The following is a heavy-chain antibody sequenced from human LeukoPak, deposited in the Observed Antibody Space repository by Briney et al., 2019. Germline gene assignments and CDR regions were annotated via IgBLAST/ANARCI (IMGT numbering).Heavy chain of an antibody. CDR1: GFTFDDYA. D-gene: IGHD3-16*01. J-gene: IGHJ5*02. Sequence: GGSLRLSCAASGFTFDDYAMHWVRQVPGKGLEWVSGISWNSGTIGYADSVKGRFTISRDNARNSLFLQMNSLRVEDTAVYYCASQSYARFDPWGQGTLVTVSS. CDR2: ISWNSGTI. V-gene: IGHV3-9*01. CDR3: ASQSYARFDP.